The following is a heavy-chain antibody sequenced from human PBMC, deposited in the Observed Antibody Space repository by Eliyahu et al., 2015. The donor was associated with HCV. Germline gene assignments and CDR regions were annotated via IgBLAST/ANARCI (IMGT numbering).Heavy chain of an antibody. D-gene: IGHD6-19*01. CDR3: ASGGGGIAVAGTGGWFDP. Sequence: QVQLQESGPGLVKPSETLSLTCSVSGGSISSYYWSWIRQPPGKGLEXIAYSHYRGGTNYTPSLKSRVTISVDTSKNQFSLKLTSVTAADTAVYYCASGGGGIAVAGTGGWFDPWGQGTLVTVSS. CDR2: SHYRGGT. J-gene: IGHJ5*02. V-gene: IGHV4-59*01. CDR1: GGSISSYY.